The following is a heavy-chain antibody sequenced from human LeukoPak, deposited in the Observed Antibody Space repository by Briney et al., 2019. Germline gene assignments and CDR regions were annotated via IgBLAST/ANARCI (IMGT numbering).Heavy chain of an antibody. CDR3: ARGAPSPRPYYYYYYMDV. CDR2: IYTSGST. J-gene: IGHJ6*03. CDR1: GGSISSYY. V-gene: IGHV4-4*07. Sequence: SETLSLTCTVSGGSISSYYWSWIRQPAGKGLEWIGRIYTSGSTNYNPSLKGRVTMSVDTSKNQFSLKLSSVTAADTAVYYCARGAPSPRPYYYYYYMDVWGKGTTVTVSS.